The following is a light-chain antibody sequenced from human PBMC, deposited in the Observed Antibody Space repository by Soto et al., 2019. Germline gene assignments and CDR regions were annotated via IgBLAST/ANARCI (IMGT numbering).Light chain of an antibody. CDR1: SRDVADYSY. Sequence: QSALTQPASVSGSPGQSITISCTRTSRDVADYSYVSWYQQHPGKAPKLIIYEVTNRPSGVSNRFSGSKSGNTASLTISGLLAEDEADYFCSSYGSTPTRYVFGAGTKLIVL. J-gene: IGLJ1*01. CDR3: SSYGSTPTRYV. CDR2: EVT. V-gene: IGLV2-14*01.